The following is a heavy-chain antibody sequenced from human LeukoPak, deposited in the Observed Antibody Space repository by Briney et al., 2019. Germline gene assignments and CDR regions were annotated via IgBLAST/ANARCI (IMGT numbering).Heavy chain of an antibody. D-gene: IGHD6-13*01. CDR2: IKEDGSEK. CDR1: GFTFSNYW. V-gene: IGHV3-7*01. J-gene: IGHJ4*02. Sequence: GGSLRLPCAASGFTFSNYWMSWVRQAPGKGLEWVANIKEDGSEKYYVDSVKGRFTISRDNARNSLYLQMNSLRAEDTAVYYCASGRQLGYWGQGTLVTVSS. CDR3: ASGRQLGY.